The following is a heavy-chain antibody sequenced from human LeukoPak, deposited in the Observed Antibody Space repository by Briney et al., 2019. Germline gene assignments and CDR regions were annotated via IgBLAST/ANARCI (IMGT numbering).Heavy chain of an antibody. V-gene: IGHV3-23*01. D-gene: IGHD3-10*01. CDR2: ITGGGDTT. Sequence: PGGSLRLSCAASGFTFSIYAMSWVRQAPGKGLEWVSAITGGGDTTYCADSVKGRFAISRDNSKNTLYLLMNSLRAEDTAVYYCAKADVEYYSGSGSHFFDCWGQGTLVTVSS. J-gene: IGHJ4*02. CDR1: GFTFSIYA. CDR3: AKADVEYYSGSGSHFFDC.